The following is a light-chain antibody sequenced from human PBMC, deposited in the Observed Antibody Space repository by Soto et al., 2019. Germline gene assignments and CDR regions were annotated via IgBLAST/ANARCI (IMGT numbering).Light chain of an antibody. CDR3: QQYNNWPPWT. V-gene: IGKV3-15*01. CDR1: QTVRSN. Sequence: EIVMTQSPAALSVSPGERVTLSCKASQTVRSNLAWYQQKPGQAPRLLIYNTSTRATGIPARFSGSGSGTDFTLTISSLQSEDFAVYYCQQYNNWPPWTFGQGTQVETK. J-gene: IGKJ1*01. CDR2: NTS.